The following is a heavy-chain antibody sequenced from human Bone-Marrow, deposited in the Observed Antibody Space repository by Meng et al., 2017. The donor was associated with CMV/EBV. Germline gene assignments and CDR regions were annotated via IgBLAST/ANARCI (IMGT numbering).Heavy chain of an antibody. D-gene: IGHD6-19*01. Sequence: SETLSRTCAVDGGSFSGYYWSWIRQPPGKGLEWIGEINHSGSTNYNPSLKSRVTISVDTSKNQFSLKLSSVTAADTAVYYCARDRVAVTYYYGMDVWGHGTTVAFSS. J-gene: IGHJ6*02. CDR3: ARDRVAVTYYYGMDV. CDR2: INHSGST. CDR1: GGSFSGYY. V-gene: IGHV4-34*01.